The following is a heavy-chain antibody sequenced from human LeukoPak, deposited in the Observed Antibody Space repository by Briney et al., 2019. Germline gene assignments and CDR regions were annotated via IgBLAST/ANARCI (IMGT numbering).Heavy chain of an antibody. CDR1: GFTVSSNY. V-gene: IGHV3-66*01. D-gene: IGHD3-10*01. Sequence: GGSLRLSCAASGFTVSSNYMSWVRQAPGKGLEWLSIIYTGGNTFYADSVKGRFTISRDNSKNTVYLQMNRLSAEDTAVYYCASLIGSAFSFDYWGQGTLVTVSS. CDR2: IYTGGNT. CDR3: ASLIGSAFSFDY. J-gene: IGHJ4*02.